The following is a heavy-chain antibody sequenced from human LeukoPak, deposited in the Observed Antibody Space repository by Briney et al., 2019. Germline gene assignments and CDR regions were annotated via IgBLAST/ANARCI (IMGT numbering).Heavy chain of an antibody. CDR3: ARLGPDPYDVVVTANDALDI. J-gene: IGHJ3*02. D-gene: IGHD2-21*02. Sequence: SETLSLTCTVSGGPIISYYWSWVRQPPGKGLEWIGSIYYSGSTDYNPSLKSRVTMSVDTSRRQFSLTLTSVTAADTAVHYCARLGPDPYDVVVTANDALDIWGQGTMVTVSS. V-gene: IGHV4-59*08. CDR2: IYYSGST. CDR1: GGPIISYY.